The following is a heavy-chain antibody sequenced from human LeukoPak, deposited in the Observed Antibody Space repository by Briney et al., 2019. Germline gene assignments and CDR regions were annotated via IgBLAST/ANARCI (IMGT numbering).Heavy chain of an antibody. V-gene: IGHV4-34*01. CDR1: GGSFSGYY. CDR2: INHSGST. Sequence: SETLSLTCAVYGGSFSGYYWSWIRQPPGKGLEWIGEINHSGSTNYNPHLKSRVTISVDTSKNQFSLKLSSVTAADTAVYYCARGAKDIVVVPAAIRRRGSFDYWGQGTLVTVSS. J-gene: IGHJ4*02. D-gene: IGHD2-2*02. CDR3: ARGAKDIVVVPAAIRRRGSFDY.